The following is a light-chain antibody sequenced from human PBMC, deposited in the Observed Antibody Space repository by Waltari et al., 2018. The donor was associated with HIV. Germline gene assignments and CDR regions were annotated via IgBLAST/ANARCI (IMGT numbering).Light chain of an antibody. CDR1: RSNIGSNT. Sequence: QSVLTQPPSASGTPGQRVTISCSGTRSNIGSNTVNWYQLLPGTAPKLLIYNDNERPSGVPVRFSGSRSGASASLAISGLQPVDEADYYCSSWDDRLNGQGVFGGGTKLTVL. CDR3: SSWDDRLNGQGV. J-gene: IGLJ3*02. V-gene: IGLV1-44*01. CDR2: NDN.